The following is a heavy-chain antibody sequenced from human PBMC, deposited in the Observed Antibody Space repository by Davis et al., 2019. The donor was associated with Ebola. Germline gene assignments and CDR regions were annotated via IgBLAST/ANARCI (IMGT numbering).Heavy chain of an antibody. V-gene: IGHV1-2*02. CDR3: ARARGSRAARPVFSFDY. CDR1: GYTFTDYY. D-gene: IGHD6-6*01. CDR2: INPNSGGT. Sequence: ASVKVSCKASGYTFTDYYLQWVRQAPGQGLEWMGWINPNSGGTNYAQKFQGRVTMTRDTSISTAYMELSRLRSDDTAVYYCARARGSRAARPVFSFDYWGQGTLVTVSS. J-gene: IGHJ4*02.